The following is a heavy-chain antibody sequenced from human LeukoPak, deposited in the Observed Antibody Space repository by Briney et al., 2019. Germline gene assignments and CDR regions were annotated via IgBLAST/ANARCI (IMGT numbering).Heavy chain of an antibody. V-gene: IGHV3-7*01. J-gene: IGHJ5*02. CDR3: ASRGSYGGGWFDP. CDR2: IKQDGSEK. D-gene: IGHD1-26*01. Sequence: QPGGSLRLSCATSGFTFSRYWMSWVRQAPGKGLEWVANIKQDGSEKNYLDSVKGRFTISRDNAKNSLYLQMNGLRAEDTAVYYCASRGSYGGGWFDPWGQGTLVTVSS. CDR1: GFTFSRYW.